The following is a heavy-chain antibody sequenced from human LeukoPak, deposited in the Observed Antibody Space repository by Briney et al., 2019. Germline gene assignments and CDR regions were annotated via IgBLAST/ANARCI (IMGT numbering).Heavy chain of an antibody. V-gene: IGHV1-8*01. Sequence: ASVKVSCKASGYTFTSYDINWVRQATGQGLEWMGWMNPNSGNTGYAQKFQGRVTMTRNTSISTAYMELSSLRSEDTAVYYCARVGSSTSCQGYWGQGTLVTVSS. CDR1: GYTFTSYD. CDR2: MNPNSGNT. J-gene: IGHJ4*02. D-gene: IGHD2-2*01. CDR3: ARVGSSTSCQGY.